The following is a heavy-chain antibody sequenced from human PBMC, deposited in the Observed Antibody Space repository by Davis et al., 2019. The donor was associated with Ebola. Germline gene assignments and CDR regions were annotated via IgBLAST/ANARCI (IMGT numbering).Heavy chain of an antibody. D-gene: IGHD3-3*01. Sequence: GESLKISCTDSVITFSSYAMTWVRQAPGKGLEWVSAISGSGGRTYYADSVKGRFTISRDNSKKTLYLQMNSLRAEDTAVYYCAESGLSFGVVKYHYGMDVWGKGTTVTVFS. V-gene: IGHV3-23*01. CDR3: AESGLSFGVVKYHYGMDV. CDR1: VITFSSYA. CDR2: ISGSGGRT. J-gene: IGHJ6*04.